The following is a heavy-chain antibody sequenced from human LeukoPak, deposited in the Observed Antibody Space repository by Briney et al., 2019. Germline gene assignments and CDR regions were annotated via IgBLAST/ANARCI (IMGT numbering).Heavy chain of an antibody. CDR1: GFTFSSYE. J-gene: IGHJ4*02. CDR2: ISSSGTTI. Sequence: GGSLRLSCAASGFTFSSYEMNWVRQAPGKGLEWVSFISSSGTTINQPDSMKGRFTISRDNAKNSVHLQMDNLRVEDTAVYYCARGWDRAHPTGFEFDVWGQGTLVTVSS. CDR3: ARGWDRAHPTGFEFDV. D-gene: IGHD1-26*01. V-gene: IGHV3-48*03.